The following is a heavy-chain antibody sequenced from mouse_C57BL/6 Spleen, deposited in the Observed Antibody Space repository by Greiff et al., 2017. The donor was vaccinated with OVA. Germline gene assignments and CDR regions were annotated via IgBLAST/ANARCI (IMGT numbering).Heavy chain of an antibody. J-gene: IGHJ4*01. CDR3: ARVTTVVDYAMDY. CDR1: GYAFTNYL. Sequence: QVQLQQSGAELVRPGTSVKVSCKASGYAFTNYLIEWVKQRPGQGLEWIGVINPGSGGTNYNEKFKGKATLTADKSSSTAYMQLSSLTSEDSAVYFCARVTTVVDYAMDYWGQGTSVTVSS. CDR2: INPGSGGT. D-gene: IGHD1-1*01. V-gene: IGHV1-54*01.